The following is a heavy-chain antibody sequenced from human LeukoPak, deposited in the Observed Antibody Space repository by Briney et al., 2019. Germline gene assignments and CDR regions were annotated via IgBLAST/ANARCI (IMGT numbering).Heavy chain of an antibody. CDR1: GFTFSNYG. J-gene: IGHJ4*02. CDR3: ARDTKDY. CDR2: ITTTGDRV. Sequence: GGSLRLSCAASGFTFSNYGMHWVRQAPGKGLEWISYITTTGDRVQYADSVKGRFTISRDNAKDSLYLEMNSLRAEDTGVYFCARDTKDYWGQGSLVVVSS. V-gene: IGHV3-48*04. D-gene: IGHD2-2*01.